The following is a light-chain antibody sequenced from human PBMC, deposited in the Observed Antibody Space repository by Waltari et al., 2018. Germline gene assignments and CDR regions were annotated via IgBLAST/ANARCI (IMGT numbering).Light chain of an antibody. V-gene: IGKV4-1*01. CDR1: QSVLYSSNNKNY. CDR2: WAS. J-gene: IGKJ1*01. CDR3: QQYYSTPGWT. Sequence: SPDSLAVSLGERATINCKSSQSVLYSSNNKNYLAWYQQKPGQPPKLLIYWASTRESGVPDGFSGSGSGTDFTLTISSLQAEDVAVYYCQQYYSTPGWTFGQGTKVEIK.